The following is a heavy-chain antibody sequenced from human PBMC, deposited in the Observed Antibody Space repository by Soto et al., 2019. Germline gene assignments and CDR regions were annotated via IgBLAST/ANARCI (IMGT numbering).Heavy chain of an antibody. CDR2: IGLGGTTT. J-gene: IGHJ3*01. Sequence: EVQLVESGGGLVLPGGSLRLSCAASGLTFSNYEMNWVRQAPGQGLEWVSYIGLGGTTTYYADSLKGRFTISRDNAKNSLYLQMSSLRAEDTAVYYCYTRSGGGGAFDFWGQGTMVTVSS. V-gene: IGHV3-48*03. D-gene: IGHD3-16*01. CDR1: GLTFSNYE. CDR3: YTRSGGGGAFDF.